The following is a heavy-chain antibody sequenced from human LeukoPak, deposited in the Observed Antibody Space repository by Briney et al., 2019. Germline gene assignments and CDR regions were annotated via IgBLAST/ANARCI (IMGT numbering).Heavy chain of an antibody. V-gene: IGHV4-4*07. Sequence: SETLSLTCTVSGGSISSYYWSWIRQPAGKGLEWIGRIYTSGSTNYNPSLKSRVTMSVDTSKNQFSLKLSSVTAADTAVYYCASKITYYDFWSGYSTDDAFDIWGQGTMVTVSS. J-gene: IGHJ3*02. CDR2: IYTSGST. CDR3: ASKITYYDFWSGYSTDDAFDI. D-gene: IGHD3-3*01. CDR1: GGSISSYY.